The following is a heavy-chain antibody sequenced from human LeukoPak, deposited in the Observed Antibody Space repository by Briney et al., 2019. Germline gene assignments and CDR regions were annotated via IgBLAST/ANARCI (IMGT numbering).Heavy chain of an antibody. V-gene: IGHV4-59*01. CDR3: ARSVEGYCRGGSCYSYSYYMDV. J-gene: IGHJ6*03. Sequence: SETLSLTCTVSGGSISTYYWSWIRQPPGKGLEWIGYIYYTGSTSYNPSLKSRVTMSLDASKNQFSLELNSVTPADTAVYYCARSVEGYCRGGSCYSYSYYMDVWGKGTTVTVSS. D-gene: IGHD2-15*01. CDR1: GGSISTYY. CDR2: IYYTGST.